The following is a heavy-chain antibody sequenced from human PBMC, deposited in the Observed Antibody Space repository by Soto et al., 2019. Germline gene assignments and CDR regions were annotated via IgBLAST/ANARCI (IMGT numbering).Heavy chain of an antibody. V-gene: IGHV4-4*02. CDR2: VYHGRST. Sequence: QVQLQESGPGLVKPSGTLSLTCAVSSGSISSSNWWSWVRQPPGKGLEWIGEVYHGRSTNYNPSLKTRFTMSLDNAKTEFSLKLTSVTAADTAVYYCVISRSQRVGFDIWGPGTVVTVSS. CDR1: SGSISSSNW. CDR3: VISRSQRVGFDI. D-gene: IGHD6-13*01. J-gene: IGHJ3*02.